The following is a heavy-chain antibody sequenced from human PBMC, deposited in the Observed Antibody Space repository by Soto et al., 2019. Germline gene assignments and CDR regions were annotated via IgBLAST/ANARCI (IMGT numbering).Heavy chain of an antibody. Sequence: QVQLVESGGGVVQPGRSLRLSCAASGFTFSSYGIHWVRQAPGKGLEWVAVISYDGSNRYYADSVKGRFTISRDNSKNTLYLQMNSLRAEDTAVYYCAKVGYYDSSGYLGWLDYWGQGTLVTVSS. V-gene: IGHV3-30*18. CDR2: ISYDGSNR. D-gene: IGHD3-22*01. J-gene: IGHJ4*02. CDR3: AKVGYYDSSGYLGWLDY. CDR1: GFTFSSYG.